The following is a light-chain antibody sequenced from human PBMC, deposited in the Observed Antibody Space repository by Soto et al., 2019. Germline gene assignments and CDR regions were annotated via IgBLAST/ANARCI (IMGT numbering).Light chain of an antibody. CDR3: QQYNDWPLT. CDR2: GAF. V-gene: IGKV3-15*01. J-gene: IGKJ1*01. Sequence: EIVMTQSQVTLSVSPGERATLSCRASQSVRSNLAWYQQKPGQAPNLLIYGAFTRATGIPARFSGTGSGTEFTLTISSLQSEDFALYYCQQYNDWPLTFGQGTKVEV. CDR1: QSVRSN.